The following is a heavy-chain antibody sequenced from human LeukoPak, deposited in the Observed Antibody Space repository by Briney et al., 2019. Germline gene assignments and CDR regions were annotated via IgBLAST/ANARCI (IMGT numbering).Heavy chain of an antibody. CDR1: GFTFSSYG. V-gene: IGHV3-30*18. D-gene: IGHD3-16*01. CDR2: ISYDGSNK. Sequence: GGSLRLSCAASGFTFSSYGMHWVRQAPGKGLEWVAVISYDGSNKYYADSVKGRFTISRDNSKNTLYLQMNSLRAEDTAVYYCAKAEFRGFWGGLDYWGQGTLVTVSS. CDR3: AKAEFRGFWGGLDY. J-gene: IGHJ4*02.